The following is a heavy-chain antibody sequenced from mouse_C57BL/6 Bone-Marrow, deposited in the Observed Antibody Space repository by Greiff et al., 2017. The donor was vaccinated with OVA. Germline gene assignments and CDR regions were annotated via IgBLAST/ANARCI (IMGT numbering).Heavy chain of an antibody. CDR3: ARRGTARAEDYFDY. CDR2: INPNNGGT. CDR1: GYTFTDYY. D-gene: IGHD3-1*01. Sequence: VQLQQSGPELVKPGASVKISCKASGYTFTDYYMNWVKQSHGKSLEWIGDINPNNGGTSYNQKFKGKATLTVDKSSSTAYMELRSLTSEDSAVYYCARRGTARAEDYFDYWGQGTTLTVSS. V-gene: IGHV1-26*01. J-gene: IGHJ2*01.